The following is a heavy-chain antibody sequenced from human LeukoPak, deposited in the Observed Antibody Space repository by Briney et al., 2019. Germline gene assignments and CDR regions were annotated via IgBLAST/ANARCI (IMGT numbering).Heavy chain of an antibody. V-gene: IGHV3-64*01. Sequence: GGSLRLSCAASGFTFSSYGMYWVRQAPGKGLEHVSGISSTGTYTYYANSVRGRLTISRDNSKNTLYLQMGSLRAEDTAVYYCARGPTDISFNAFDIWGQETMVTVSS. CDR3: ARGPTDISFNAFDI. J-gene: IGHJ3*02. CDR2: ISSTGTYT. D-gene: IGHD4-17*01. CDR1: GFTFSSYG.